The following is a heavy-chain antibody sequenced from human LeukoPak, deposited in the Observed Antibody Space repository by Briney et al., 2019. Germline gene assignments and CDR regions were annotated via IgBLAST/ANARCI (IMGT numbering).Heavy chain of an antibody. V-gene: IGHV3-23*01. CDR2: INNIGGGT. D-gene: IGHD1-26*01. CDR3: AKGNSGGYEGALDY. J-gene: IGHJ4*02. Sequence: PGGSLRLSCAASGFTFSNYAMSWVRHAPGKGLEWVSTINNIGGGTYYADSVKGLFTISRDTSKNTLYLQMNSLRVEDTAVYYCAKGNSGGYEGALDYWGQGTLVSVSS. CDR1: GFTFSNYA.